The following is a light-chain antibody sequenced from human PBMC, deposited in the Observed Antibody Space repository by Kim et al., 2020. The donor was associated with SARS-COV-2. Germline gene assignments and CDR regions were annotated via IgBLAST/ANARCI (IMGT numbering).Light chain of an antibody. V-gene: IGKV3-11*01. Sequence: SLSPGERATLSCRASQSVSGYLAWYQQKPGQAPRLLIYDAANRATGIPARFSGSGSGTDFTLTISSLEPEDFAVYYCQQRSNWLLTFGQGTRLEIK. J-gene: IGKJ5*01. CDR1: QSVSGY. CDR3: QQRSNWLLT. CDR2: DAA.